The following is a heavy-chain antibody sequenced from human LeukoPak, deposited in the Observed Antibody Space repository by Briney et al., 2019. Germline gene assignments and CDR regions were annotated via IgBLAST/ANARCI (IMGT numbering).Heavy chain of an antibody. CDR2: VSSTGNYM. Sequence: GGSLRLSCAASGFSFSSYRMNWVRQAPGKGLEWVSSVSSTGNYMYYADSVKGRFTISRDNAKNSLYLQMNSLRADDTALYYCARSRGDFWGQGTLVTVSS. CDR1: GFSFSSYR. J-gene: IGHJ4*02. CDR3: ARSRGDF. V-gene: IGHV3-21*01.